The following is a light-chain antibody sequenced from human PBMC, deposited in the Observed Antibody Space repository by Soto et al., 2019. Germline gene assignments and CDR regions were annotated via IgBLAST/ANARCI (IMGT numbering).Light chain of an antibody. J-gene: IGLJ2*01. V-gene: IGLV1-47*01. CDR2: RNN. CDR1: SSNIGSNY. CDR3: AAWDDSLRGPV. Sequence: QAVVTQPPSASGTPGQRVTISCSGSSSNIGSNYVYWYQQFPGSAPKLLIYRNNQRPSGVPDRFSGSRSGTSASLAISGLRSEDEADYYCAAWDDSLRGPVFGGGTKVTVL.